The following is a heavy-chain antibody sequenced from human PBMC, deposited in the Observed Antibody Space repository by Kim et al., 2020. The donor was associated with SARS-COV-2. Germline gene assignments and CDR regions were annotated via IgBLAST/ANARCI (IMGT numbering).Heavy chain of an antibody. CDR1: GGSISSGGYS. CDR2: IYYSGST. J-gene: IGHJ6*02. D-gene: IGHD1-26*01. V-gene: IGHV4-30-2*01. Sequence: SETLSLTCAVSGGSISSGGYSWSWIRQPPGKGLEWIGYIYYSGSTYYNPSLKSRVTISVDRSKNQFSLKLSSVTAADTAVYCCARVGFQIGSDYGMDVWGQGTTVTVSS. CDR3: ARVGFQIGSDYGMDV.